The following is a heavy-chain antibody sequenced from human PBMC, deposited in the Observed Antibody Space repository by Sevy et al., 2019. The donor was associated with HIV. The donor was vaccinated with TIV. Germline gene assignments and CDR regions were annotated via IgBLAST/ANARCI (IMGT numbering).Heavy chain of an antibody. V-gene: IGHV3-64*01. J-gene: IGHJ6*02. CDR2: ISGGGGNT. CDR1: GFTFSTYA. D-gene: IGHD3-22*01. Sequence: GGSLRLSCAASGFTFSTYAMYWVRQAPGKGLEYVSAISGGGGNTYYGTSVKGRFTVSRDNAKNTLYLQMGSLRAEYMAVYFCARKYHDTSGYPRYSMDVWGQGTTVTVSS. CDR3: ARKYHDTSGYPRYSMDV.